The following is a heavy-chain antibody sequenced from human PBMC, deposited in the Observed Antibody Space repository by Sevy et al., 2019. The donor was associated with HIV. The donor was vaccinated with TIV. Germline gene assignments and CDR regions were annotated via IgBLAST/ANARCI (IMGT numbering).Heavy chain of an antibody. CDR1: GGSISSSNYY. J-gene: IGHJ4*02. CDR3: ARHTKPLVDSFDF. D-gene: IGHD6-13*01. CDR2: ISYSGSP. V-gene: IGHV4-39*01. Sequence: SETLSLTCTVSGGSISSSNYYWGWIRQPPGKGLEWIGSISYSGSPYYNSSLKSRLTISVATSKNQFSLELTSVTAADTAVYHCARHTKPLVDSFDFWGQGTLVTVSS.